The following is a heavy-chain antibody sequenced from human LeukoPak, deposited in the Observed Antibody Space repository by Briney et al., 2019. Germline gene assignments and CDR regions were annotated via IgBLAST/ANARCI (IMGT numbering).Heavy chain of an antibody. V-gene: IGHV3-21*01. CDR1: GFTFSSYS. D-gene: IGHD2-15*01. J-gene: IGHJ3*02. Sequence: GGSLRLSCAASGFTFSSYSMNWVRQAPGKGLEWVSSLSSDSSHIYYADAVKGRFTVSRDNAKNSLLLQMNSLRAEDTALYYCARGYSRAAFDIWGQGTMVTVSS. CDR3: ARGYSRAAFDI. CDR2: LSSDSSHI.